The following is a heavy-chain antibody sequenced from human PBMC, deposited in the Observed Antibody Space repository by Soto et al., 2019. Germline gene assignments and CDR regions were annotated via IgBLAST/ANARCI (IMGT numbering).Heavy chain of an antibody. V-gene: IGHV4-34*01. CDR2: INHSGST. CDR1: GGSFSGYY. J-gene: IGHJ4*02. CDR3: ARPYYDFWSGYYDY. Sequence: QVQLQQWGAGLLKPSETLSLTCAVYGGSFSGYYWSWIRQPPGKGLEWIGEINHSGSTNYNPSLKSRVTISVDTSNNQFSLKLSSVTAADTAVYSCARPYYDFWSGYYDYWGQGTLVTVSS. D-gene: IGHD3-3*01.